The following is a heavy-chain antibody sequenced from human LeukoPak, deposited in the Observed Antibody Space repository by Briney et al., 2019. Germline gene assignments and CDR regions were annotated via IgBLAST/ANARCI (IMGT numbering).Heavy chain of an antibody. Sequence: SSETLSLTCTVSGGSISSYYWSWIRQPPGKGLEWIGNISYSGTTNYNPSLKSRVTISIDTSKNQFSLKLTSVTAADTAVYYCARAGYDTYYWYMDVWGKGTTVTVS. J-gene: IGHJ6*03. CDR2: ISYSGTT. CDR3: ARAGYDTYYWYMDV. CDR1: GGSISSYY. D-gene: IGHD5-12*01. V-gene: IGHV4-59*01.